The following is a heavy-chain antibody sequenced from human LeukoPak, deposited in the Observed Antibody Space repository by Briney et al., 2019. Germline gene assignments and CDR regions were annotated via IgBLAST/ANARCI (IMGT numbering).Heavy chain of an antibody. V-gene: IGHV4-34*01. Sequence: PSETLSLTCAVYGGSFSGYYWSWIRQPPGKGLEWIGYIYHSGSTYYNPSLKSRVTISVDRSKNQFSLKLSSVTAADTAVYYCARGAPTIVATILGWFDPWGQGTLVTVSS. CDR1: GGSFSGYY. D-gene: IGHD5-12*01. CDR3: ARGAPTIVATILGWFDP. CDR2: IYHSGST. J-gene: IGHJ5*02.